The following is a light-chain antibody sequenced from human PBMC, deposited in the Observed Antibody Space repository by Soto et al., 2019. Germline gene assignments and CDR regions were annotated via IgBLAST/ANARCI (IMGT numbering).Light chain of an antibody. J-gene: IGLJ1*01. V-gene: IGLV2-11*01. CDR1: SSDVGGYNY. Sequence: QSALTQPRSVSGSPGQSVTTTCTGTSSDVGGYNYVSWYQQHPGKAPKLMIYDVSKRPSGVPDRFSGSKSGNTASLTFSGLQAEDEADYYCSSYAGSYTLYVFGTGTKVTVL. CDR3: SSYAGSYTLYV. CDR2: DVS.